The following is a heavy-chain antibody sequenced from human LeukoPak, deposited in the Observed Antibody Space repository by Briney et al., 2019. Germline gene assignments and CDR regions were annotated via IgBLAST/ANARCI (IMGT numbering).Heavy chain of an antibody. J-gene: IGHJ1*01. CDR2: INHSGST. V-gene: IGHV4-34*01. CDR1: GGSFSSYY. Sequence: PSETLSLTCAVYGGSFSSYYCGWIRQPPGKGLEWIGEINHSGSTNYNPSLKSRVTISVDTSKNQSSLKLSSVTAADKAADYCARTDSLTGPRRWLGYLQYWGQGTLVTVSS. CDR3: ARTDSLTGPRRWLGYLQY. D-gene: IGHD3-9*01.